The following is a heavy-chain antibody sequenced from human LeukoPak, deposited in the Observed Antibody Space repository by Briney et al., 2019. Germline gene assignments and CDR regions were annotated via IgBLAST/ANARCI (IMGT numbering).Heavy chain of an antibody. Sequence: PGGSLRLSRAASGFTFSSYSMNWVRQAPGKGLEWVSSISSSSSYIYYADSVKGRFTISRDNAKNSLYLQMNSLRAEDTAVYYCAGLTTVTTSGTGYYYYYYMDVWGKGTTVTVSS. CDR1: GFTFSSYS. J-gene: IGHJ6*03. CDR3: AGLTTVTTSGTGYYYYYYMDV. CDR2: ISSSSSYI. V-gene: IGHV3-21*01. D-gene: IGHD4-17*01.